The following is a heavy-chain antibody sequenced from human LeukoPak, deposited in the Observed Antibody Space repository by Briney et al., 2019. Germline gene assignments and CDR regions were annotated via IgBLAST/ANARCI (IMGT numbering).Heavy chain of an antibody. D-gene: IGHD4-11*01. J-gene: IGHJ5*02. CDR2: IYYSGST. CDR1: VGSISSSSYY. V-gene: IGHV4-39*01. Sequence: SETLSLTCTVSVGSISSSSYYWGWIRQPPGKGLEWIGSIYYSGSTYYNPSLKSRVTISVDTSKNQFSLKLSSVTAADTAVYYCARQEAYSNNWFDPWGQGTLVTVSS. CDR3: ARQEAYSNNWFDP.